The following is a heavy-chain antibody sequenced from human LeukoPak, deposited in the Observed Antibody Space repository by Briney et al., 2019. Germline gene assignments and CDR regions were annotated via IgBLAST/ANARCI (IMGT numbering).Heavy chain of an antibody. J-gene: IGHJ4*02. CDR3: ARMTAYDSSGYYRRYFDY. CDR1: GYSISGGYY. V-gene: IGHV4-38-2*02. CDR2: IYHSGST. D-gene: IGHD3-22*01. Sequence: PSETLSLTCTVSGYSISGGYYWGWIRQPPGKGLEWIGSIYHSGSTYYNPSLKSRVTISVDTSKNQFSLKLSSVTAADTAVYYCARMTAYDSSGYYRRYFDYWGQGTLVTVSS.